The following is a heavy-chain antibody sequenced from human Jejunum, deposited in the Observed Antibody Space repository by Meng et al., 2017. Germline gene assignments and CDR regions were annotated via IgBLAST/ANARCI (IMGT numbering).Heavy chain of an antibody. Sequence: QVHRVQAGAEGEKPGASLKVSCRASGYMFTAYDIHWVRQAPGQRLEWMGWINGGNGNTKYSQRFQDRVSLTRDTSANTAYMELSRLRSEDTAMYYCARINGYDYGHVLDYWGQGTLVTVSS. D-gene: IGHD5-12*01. CDR3: ARINGYDYGHVLDY. J-gene: IGHJ4*02. V-gene: IGHV1-3*01. CDR1: GYMFTAYD. CDR2: INGGNGNT.